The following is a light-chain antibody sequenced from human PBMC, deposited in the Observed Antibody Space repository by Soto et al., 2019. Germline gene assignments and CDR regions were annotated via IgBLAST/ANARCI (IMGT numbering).Light chain of an antibody. V-gene: IGLV2-14*03. Sequence: QSALTQPASVSGSPGQSIAISCTGTSSDVGGYNYVSWYQRHPGKTPKLIIYDVSNRPSGVSDRFSGSRSGNTASLTISGLQAEDEADYYCSSYTTSNPVVFGGGTKVTVL. J-gene: IGLJ3*02. CDR2: DVS. CDR3: SSYTTSNPVV. CDR1: SSDVGGYNY.